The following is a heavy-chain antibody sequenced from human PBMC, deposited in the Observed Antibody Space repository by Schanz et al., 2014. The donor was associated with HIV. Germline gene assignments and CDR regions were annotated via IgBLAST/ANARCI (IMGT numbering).Heavy chain of an antibody. CDR1: GGSISSSY. D-gene: IGHD3-9*01. CDR2: IYYSGST. J-gene: IGHJ4*02. Sequence: QVQLQESGPGLVKPSATLSLTCTVSGGSISSSYWSWIRQPPGKGLEWIGYIYYSGSTNYNPSLKSRVTISVDTSKNQFSLKLTSVTAADTAVFYCARGRNYDILTGYGYYFDYWGQGTLVTVSS. V-gene: IGHV4-59*01. CDR3: ARGRNYDILTGYGYYFDY.